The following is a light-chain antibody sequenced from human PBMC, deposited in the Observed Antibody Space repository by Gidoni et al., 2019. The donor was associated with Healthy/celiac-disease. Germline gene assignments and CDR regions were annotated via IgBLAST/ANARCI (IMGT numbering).Light chain of an antibody. J-gene: IGKJ2*01. Sequence: DIQMTQSPSTLSASVGDRVTITCWASQSISSWLAWYQQKSGKAPKLLIYKASSLESGVPSRFSGSGSGTEFTLTISRLQPDDFATYYCQQYNSYSYTFGQGTKLEIK. CDR3: QQYNSYSYT. V-gene: IGKV1-5*03. CDR2: KAS. CDR1: QSISSW.